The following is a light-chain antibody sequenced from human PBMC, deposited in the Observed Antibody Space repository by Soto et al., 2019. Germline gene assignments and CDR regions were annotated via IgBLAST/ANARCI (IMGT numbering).Light chain of an antibody. Sequence: DIQMTQSPSSLSASVGDRVTITCRASQSISTYLNWYQHKPGKAPKILIYGASSLQSGVPSRFSGSGSGTDFTLTISSLQPEDFATYYCQQSYSTPWTFGQGTKVEIK. CDR1: QSISTY. CDR3: QQSYSTPWT. CDR2: GAS. J-gene: IGKJ1*01. V-gene: IGKV1-39*01.